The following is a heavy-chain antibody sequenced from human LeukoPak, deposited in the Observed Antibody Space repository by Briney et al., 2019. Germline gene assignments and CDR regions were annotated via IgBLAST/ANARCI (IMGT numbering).Heavy chain of an antibody. CDR2: INPTGGST. J-gene: IGHJ4*02. Sequence: ASVKVSCKASGYTFTSHYMHWVRQAPEKGLERMGIINPTGGSTSYAQKFQGRVTITADESTSTAYMELSSLRSEDTAVYYCARTYTGYDILTGYYEGYYFDYWGQGTLVTVSS. CDR1: GYTFTSHY. D-gene: IGHD3-9*01. V-gene: IGHV1-46*01. CDR3: ARTYTGYDILTGYYEGYYFDY.